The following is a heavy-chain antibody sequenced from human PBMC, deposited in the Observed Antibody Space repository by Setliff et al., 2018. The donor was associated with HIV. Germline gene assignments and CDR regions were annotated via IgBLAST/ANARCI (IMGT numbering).Heavy chain of an antibody. CDR3: AREGSSDSSPGGHDVFDI. J-gene: IGHJ3*02. CDR2: ISPNSGGT. Sequence: ASVKVSCKASGYSFTDYYIHWVRQAPGQGLEWVGRISPNSGGTNYAVKFQGRVTMTRDTSITTVYMEVSRLTFDDTAFYYCAREGSSDSSPGGHDVFDIWGQGTMVTV. CDR1: GYSFTDYY. D-gene: IGHD3-22*01. V-gene: IGHV1-2*06.